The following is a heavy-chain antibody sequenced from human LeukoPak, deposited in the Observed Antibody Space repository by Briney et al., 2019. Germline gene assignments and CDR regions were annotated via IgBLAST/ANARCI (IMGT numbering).Heavy chain of an antibody. Sequence: ASVKVSCKASGYTFTSYYMHWVRQAPGQGLEWMGIINPSGGSTSYAQKFQGRVTITADESTSTAYMELSSLRSEDTAVYYCARGYCSSTSCFGGGMDVWGQGTTVTVSS. D-gene: IGHD2-2*01. V-gene: IGHV1-46*01. CDR2: INPSGGST. CDR3: ARGYCSSTSCFGGGMDV. J-gene: IGHJ6*02. CDR1: GYTFTSYY.